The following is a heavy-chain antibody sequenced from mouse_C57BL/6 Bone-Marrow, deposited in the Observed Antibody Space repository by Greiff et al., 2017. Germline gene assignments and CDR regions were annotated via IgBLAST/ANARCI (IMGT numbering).Heavy chain of an antibody. V-gene: IGHV1-81*01. Sequence: QVQLQQSGAELARPGASVKLSCKASGYTFTSYGISWVKQRTGQGLEWIGEIYPRSGNTYYNEKFKGKATLTADKSSSTAYMELRSLTSEDSAVYFCAREPICYEYYYFDYWGQGTTLTVSS. J-gene: IGHJ2*01. CDR1: GYTFTSYG. CDR2: IYPRSGNT. CDR3: AREPICYEYYYFDY. D-gene: IGHD2-4*01.